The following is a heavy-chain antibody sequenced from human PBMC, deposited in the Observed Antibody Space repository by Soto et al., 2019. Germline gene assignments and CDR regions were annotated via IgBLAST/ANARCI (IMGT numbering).Heavy chain of an antibody. D-gene: IGHD1-1*01. CDR3: ASWSAWNPLYYHGMDV. CDR2: IIPLHNTS. V-gene: IGHV1-69*08. CDR1: GGAFTNYS. J-gene: IGHJ6*02. Sequence: SVKVSCKVSGGAFTNYSLNWVRHSPGQGLEWLGGIIPLHNTSNYSEKFVGRPSVTADISSSTVYMHLSGLTSGDTATYYCASWSAWNPLYYHGMDVWGQGTTVTVSS.